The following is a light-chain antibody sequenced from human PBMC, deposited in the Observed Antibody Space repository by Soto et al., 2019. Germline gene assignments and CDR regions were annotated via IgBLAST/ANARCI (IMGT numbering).Light chain of an antibody. CDR1: SSDVGGYNY. V-gene: IGLV2-11*01. J-gene: IGLJ3*02. Sequence: QSVLTQPRSVSGSPGQSVTISCTGTSSDVGGYNYVSWYQHHPGKAPKLMIYDVSKRPSGVPDRFSGSRSGNTASLTISGLQAEEEADYYCCSYSDSHSWVFGGGTKLTVL. CDR3: CSYSDSHSWV. CDR2: DVS.